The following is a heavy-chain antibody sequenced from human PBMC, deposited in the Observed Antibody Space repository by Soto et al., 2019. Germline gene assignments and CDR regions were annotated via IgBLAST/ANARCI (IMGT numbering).Heavy chain of an antibody. CDR1: GGSISSNSYY. J-gene: IGHJ5*02. CDR2: GYYSGST. V-gene: IGHV4-39*01. Sequence: PSETLSLTCTVSGGSISSNSYYWAWIRQPPGKGLEWIGSGYYSGSTNYNPSLKSRVTISVDTSKNQFSLKLSSVTAADTAVYYCARHRDHEYSGYDYGDWEIKNWFDPWGQGTLVTVSS. CDR3: ARHRDHEYSGYDYGDWEIKNWFDP. D-gene: IGHD5-12*01.